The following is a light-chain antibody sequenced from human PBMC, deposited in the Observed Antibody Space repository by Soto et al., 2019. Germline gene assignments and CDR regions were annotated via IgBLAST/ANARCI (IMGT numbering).Light chain of an antibody. Sequence: DIQMIQSPSTLSASVGDRVTITCRASQSISSWLAWYQQKPGKAPKLLIYRASNLESGVPSRFSGSGSGTEFTLTISSLQPDDFATYYCQQYNSYWTFGQGTKVDIK. J-gene: IGKJ1*01. V-gene: IGKV1-5*03. CDR1: QSISSW. CDR3: QQYNSYWT. CDR2: RAS.